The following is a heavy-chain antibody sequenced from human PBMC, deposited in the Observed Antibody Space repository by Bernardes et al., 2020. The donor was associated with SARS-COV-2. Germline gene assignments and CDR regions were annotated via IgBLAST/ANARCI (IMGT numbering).Heavy chain of an antibody. J-gene: IGHJ6*02. D-gene: IGHD3-10*01. CDR1: GGSFSGYY. V-gene: IGHV4-34*01. CDR3: SRARTVSYYYGSGSFSRAPTYYYYYGMDV. Sequence: SETLSLTCAVYGGSFSGYYWSWIRQPPGKGLEWIGEINHSGSTNYNPSLKSRVTISVDTSKNQFSLKLSSVTAADTAVYYCSRARTVSYYYGSGSFSRAPTYYYYYGMDVWGQGTTVTVSS. CDR2: INHSGST.